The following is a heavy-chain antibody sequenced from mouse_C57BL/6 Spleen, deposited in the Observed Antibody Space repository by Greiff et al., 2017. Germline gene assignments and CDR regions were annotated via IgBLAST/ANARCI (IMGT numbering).Heavy chain of an antibody. Sequence: DVMLVESGGDLVKPGGSLKLSCAASGFTFSSYGMSWVRQTPDKRLEWVATISSGGSNTYYPDSVKGRVTISRDNAKNTMYLQMSSLKSEDTAMYYCARQNWDGEDYYAMDYWGQGTSVTVSS. D-gene: IGHD4-1*01. CDR1: GFTFSSYG. V-gene: IGHV5-6*02. CDR2: ISSGGSNT. CDR3: ARQNWDGEDYYAMDY. J-gene: IGHJ4*01.